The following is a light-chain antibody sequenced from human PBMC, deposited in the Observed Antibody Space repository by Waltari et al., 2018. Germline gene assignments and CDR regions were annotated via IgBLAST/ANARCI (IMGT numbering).Light chain of an antibody. V-gene: IGKV3-11*01. CDR2: DAS. CDR3: QHRSNWPPS. CDR1: QSIGSY. Sequence: EIVLTQSPATLSLSPGERATLSCRASQSIGSYLAWYQQKPGLAPSLLIYDASNRAAGITARFSGSGSGTDFTLTISSLEPEDFAFYYCQHRSNWPPSFGQGTKVEIE. J-gene: IGKJ2*01.